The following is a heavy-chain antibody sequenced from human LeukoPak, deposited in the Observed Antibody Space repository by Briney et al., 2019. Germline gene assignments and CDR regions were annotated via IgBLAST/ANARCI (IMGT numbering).Heavy chain of an antibody. CDR3: AKDRGRRIVVVPATKWGTFDY. CDR2: ISYDGGKK. V-gene: IGHV3-30*18. D-gene: IGHD2-2*01. CDR1: GFTFSSHD. Sequence: GGSLRLSCAASGFTFSSHDMHWVRQAPGKGLGWGAIISYDGGKKDYADSVKGRFTISRDNSKNSLYLQMNSLRPEDTAVYYCAKDRGRRIVVVPATKWGTFDYWGQGTLVTVSS. J-gene: IGHJ4*02.